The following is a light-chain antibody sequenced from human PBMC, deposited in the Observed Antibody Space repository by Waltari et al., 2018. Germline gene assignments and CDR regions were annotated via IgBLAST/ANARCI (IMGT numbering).Light chain of an antibody. Sequence: QSALTQPASVSGSPGQSITISCTGTTSDVGGYDYVSWYQQHPGKAHKLMVYDVSYRPSGVSNRVSGSKSGNTTSLTISGLQDEDEADYYCTSYTSSGTCVFGSGTKVTVL. CDR2: DVS. CDR3: TSYTSSGTCV. CDR1: TSDVGGYDY. J-gene: IGLJ1*01. V-gene: IGLV2-14*03.